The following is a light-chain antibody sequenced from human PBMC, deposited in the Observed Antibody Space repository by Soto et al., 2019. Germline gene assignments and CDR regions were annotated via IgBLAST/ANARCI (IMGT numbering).Light chain of an antibody. CDR2: DAS. CDR1: QDISNY. V-gene: IGKV1-33*01. Sequence: DIQMTQSPSSLSASVGDRVTITCQASQDISNYLNWYQQKPGKAPKLLIYDASNLETGVPSRFSGSGSGTDFTFTISSLQPEDIATYYCQQYDNLPPSITFGHGTRLEIK. CDR3: QQYDNLPPSIT. J-gene: IGKJ5*01.